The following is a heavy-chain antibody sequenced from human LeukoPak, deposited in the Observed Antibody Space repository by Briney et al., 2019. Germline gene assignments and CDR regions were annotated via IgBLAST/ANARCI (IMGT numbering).Heavy chain of an antibody. CDR1: GGSFSGYY. CDR3: ASLRGNNYYYDSSGYPN. J-gene: IGHJ4*02. D-gene: IGHD3-22*01. CDR2: INHSGST. Sequence: PSETLSLTCAVYGGSFSGYYWSWIRQPPGKGLEWIGEINHSGSTNYNPSLKSRVTISVDTSKNQFSLKLSSVTAADTAVYYCASLRGNNYYYDSSGYPNWGQGTLVTVSS. V-gene: IGHV4-34*01.